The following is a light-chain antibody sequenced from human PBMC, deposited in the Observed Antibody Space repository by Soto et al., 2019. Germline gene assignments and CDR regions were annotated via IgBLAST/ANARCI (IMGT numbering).Light chain of an antibody. J-gene: IGLJ3*02. V-gene: IGLV1-40*01. Sequence: QSVLTQPPSVSGAPGQKVTISCTRSSSNIGAAYDVHWYQHLPGTAPKLLIYGNNNRPSGVPDRFSGSKSGTSASLAITGLQAEYGADYYCQSYDSSLSGWVFGGGTKLTVL. CDR2: GNN. CDR3: QSYDSSLSGWV. CDR1: SSNIGAAYD.